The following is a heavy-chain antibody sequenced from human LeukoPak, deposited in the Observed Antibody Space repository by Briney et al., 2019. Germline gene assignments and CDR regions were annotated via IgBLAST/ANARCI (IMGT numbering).Heavy chain of an antibody. J-gene: IGHJ4*02. CDR2: ISGSGGST. CDR3: AKDYRRAPYYFDY. V-gene: IGHV3-23*01. CDR1: GFTFSSYA. Sequence: GGSLRLSCAAPGFTFSSYAMSWVRQAPGKGLEWVSAISGSGGSTYYADSVKGRFTISRDNSKNTLYLQMNSLRAEDTAVYYCAKDYRRAPYYFDYWGQGTLVTVSS.